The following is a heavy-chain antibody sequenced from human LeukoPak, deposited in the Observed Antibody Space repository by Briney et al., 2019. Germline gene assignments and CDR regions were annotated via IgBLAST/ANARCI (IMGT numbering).Heavy chain of an antibody. CDR1: GYTFTSYD. CDR3: ARVKGIAAAGTPGY. J-gene: IGHJ4*02. Sequence: ASVKVSCTASGYTFTSYDINWVRQATGQGLEWMGWMNPNSGNTGYAQKFQGRVTMTRNTSISTAYMELSSLRSEDTAVYYCARVKGIAAAGTPGYWGQGTLVTVSS. D-gene: IGHD6-13*01. CDR2: MNPNSGNT. V-gene: IGHV1-8*01.